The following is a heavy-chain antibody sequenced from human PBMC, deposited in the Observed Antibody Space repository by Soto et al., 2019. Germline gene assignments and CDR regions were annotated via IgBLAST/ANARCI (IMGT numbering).Heavy chain of an antibody. D-gene: IGHD2-2*01. J-gene: IGHJ3*01. V-gene: IGHV2-5*02. Sequence: QITLKESGPTLVKPTQTLTLTCTFSGFSLSADGVGVGWLRQPPRKALEWLALIYWDDDKRYRPSLKSRLTSTKDTSKNQVVLTMTNMDPVDTATYYCAHAYGGTSWPNDAFDVWGQGTVVTVSS. CDR1: GFSLSADGVG. CDR2: IYWDDDK. CDR3: AHAYGGTSWPNDAFDV.